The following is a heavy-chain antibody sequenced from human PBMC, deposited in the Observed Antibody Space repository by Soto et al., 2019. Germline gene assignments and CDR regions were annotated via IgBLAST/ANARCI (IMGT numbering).Heavy chain of an antibody. J-gene: IGHJ4*02. CDR2: IYYSGST. CDR1: GGSVSSGDYY. D-gene: IGHD1-26*01. CDR3: ATFSGSYYKGDDY. Sequence: SETLSLTCTVSGGSVSSGDYYWSWIRQPPGKGLEWIGYIYYSGSTYYNPSLKSRVTISVDTSKNQFSLKLNSVTAADTAVYYCATFSGSYYKGDDYWGQGTLVTVSS. V-gene: IGHV4-30-4*01.